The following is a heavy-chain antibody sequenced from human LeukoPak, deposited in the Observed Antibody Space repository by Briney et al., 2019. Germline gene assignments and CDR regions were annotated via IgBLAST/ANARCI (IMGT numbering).Heavy chain of an antibody. V-gene: IGHV3-23*01. CDR3: AKRFRGHPEGDWFDP. CDR1: GFTVSSNY. Sequence: GGSLRLSCAASGFTVSSNYMNWVRQAPGKGLEWVSAISGSGGTTHYADSVKGRFTISRDNSKNTLYLQLNSVRAEDTAMYYCAKRFRGHPEGDWFDPWGQGTLVTVSS. CDR2: ISGSGGTT. D-gene: IGHD3-10*01. J-gene: IGHJ5*02.